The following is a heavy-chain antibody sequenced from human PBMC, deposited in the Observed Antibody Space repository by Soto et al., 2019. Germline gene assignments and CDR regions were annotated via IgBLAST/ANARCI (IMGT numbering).Heavy chain of an antibody. CDR2: INESGST. CDR3: ARGSGIVALPGELEDVKYDY. V-gene: IGHV4-34*01. D-gene: IGHD1-1*01. Sequence: QVQLQQWGAGLVKPSETLSLSCAVYGQSFSGHSWAWIRQPPGKGLEWLGEINESGSTYYNPSLKSRVTTSTDTSKNQFSLKLSSVSAADTAAYFCARGSGIVALPGELEDVKYDYWGQGTLVNVSS. J-gene: IGHJ4*02. CDR1: GQSFSGHS.